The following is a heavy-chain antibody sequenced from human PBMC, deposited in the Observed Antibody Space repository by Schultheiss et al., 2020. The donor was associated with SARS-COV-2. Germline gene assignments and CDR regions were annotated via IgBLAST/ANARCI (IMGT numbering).Heavy chain of an antibody. CDR3: ARGSPDYSNYVVGYLCYYYYMDV. Sequence: SETLSLTCAVYGGSFSGYYWSWIRQPPGKGPEWIGEINHSGSTNYNPSLKSRVTISVDTSKNQFSLKLSSVTAADTAVYYCARGSPDYSNYVVGYLCYYYYMDVWGKGTTVTVSS. D-gene: IGHD4-11*01. V-gene: IGHV4-34*01. CDR1: GGSFSGYY. CDR2: INHSGST. J-gene: IGHJ6*03.